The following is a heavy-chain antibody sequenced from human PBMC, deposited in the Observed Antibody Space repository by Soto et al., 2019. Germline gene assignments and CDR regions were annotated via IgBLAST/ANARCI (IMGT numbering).Heavy chain of an antibody. CDR1: TFDLSHYA. V-gene: IGHV3-30*04. Sequence: QLVQSGGGVVQPGGSLRLTCAASTFDLSHYAIHWVRQAPGQGLEWVALLSFDGSEKFFIDSVKGRFTISRDSSNNRVLLQMTSPRGEDTAVYVSAGDHTMTFSTRRRDFVSAGPTEDTHCYGMDVWGQGATV. CDR2: LSFDGSEK. CDR3: AGDHTMTFSTRRRDFVSAGPTEDTHCYGMDV. D-gene: IGHD3-22*01. J-gene: IGHJ6*01.